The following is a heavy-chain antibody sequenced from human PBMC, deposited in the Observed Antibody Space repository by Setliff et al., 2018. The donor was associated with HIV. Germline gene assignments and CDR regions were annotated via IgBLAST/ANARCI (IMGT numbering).Heavy chain of an antibody. V-gene: IGHV4-34*08. D-gene: IGHD3-10*01. CDR2: ISPGGIA. CDR3: VLRGSLVYSLDF. CDR1: GFTFSSYA. J-gene: IGHJ6*01. Sequence: SETLSLSCAASGFTFSSYAMNWVRLSPGKGLEWIGEISPGGIANYNPSLNSRVTISIGAAMNHFSLNLRSVTAADTAVYYCVLRGSLVYSLDFWGQGTTVTVSS.